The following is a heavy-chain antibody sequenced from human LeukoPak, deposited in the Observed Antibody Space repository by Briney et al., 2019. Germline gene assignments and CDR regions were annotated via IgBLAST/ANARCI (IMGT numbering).Heavy chain of an antibody. J-gene: IGHJ4*02. D-gene: IGHD3-22*01. V-gene: IGHV4-59*12. CDR2: IYYSGST. CDR3: ARNADSSGPVSPGY. Sequence: SETLSLTCTVSGGSISSYYWSWIRQPPGKGLEWIGYIYYSGSTNYNPSLKSRVTISVDTSKNQFSLKLSSMTAADTAVYYCARNADSSGPVSPGYWGQGTLVTVSS. CDR1: GGSISSYY.